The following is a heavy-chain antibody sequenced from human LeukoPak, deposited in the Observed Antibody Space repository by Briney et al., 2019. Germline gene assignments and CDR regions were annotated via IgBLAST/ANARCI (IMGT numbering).Heavy chain of an antibody. CDR1: GGSLSSGCYY. CDR3: ARENPSGYYNRPIDY. J-gene: IGHJ4*02. Sequence: SETLSLTCTVSGGSLSSGCYYWSWIRQPPGKGLEWFGYTYYSGTTNHHPSLKSRVTISVDTSKNQFSLKLSSVTAADTAIYYCARENPSGYYNRPIDYWGQGTLVTVSS. V-gene: IGHV4-61*01. CDR2: TYYSGTT. D-gene: IGHD3-22*01.